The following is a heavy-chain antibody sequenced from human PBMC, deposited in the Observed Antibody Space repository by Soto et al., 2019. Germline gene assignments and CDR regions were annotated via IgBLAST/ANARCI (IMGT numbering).Heavy chain of an antibody. CDR2: IIPIFGTP. J-gene: IGHJ4*02. CDR3: ARVHYEYIWGAYSH. V-gene: IGHV1-69*01. D-gene: IGHD3-16*01. CDR1: GGTFSNYA. Sequence: QVLLVQSGAEVKKPGSSVKVSCKASGGTFSNYAITWVRQAPGQGLEWMGGIIPIFGTPNYAQKFQGRVTITADESTSTAYMELSSLKSEDTAVYYCARVHYEYIWGAYSHSGQGTLVTVSS.